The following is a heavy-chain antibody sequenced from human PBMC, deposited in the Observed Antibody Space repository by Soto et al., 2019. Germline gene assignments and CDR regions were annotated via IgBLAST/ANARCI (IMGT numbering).Heavy chain of an antibody. CDR2: IIPIFGTA. Sequence: SVKVSCKASGGTFRKYAMSWVRQAPGQGLEWMGGIIPIFGTADVAQTFQGRVTIIADESKRTAHMELRSLRSEDTAVYYCATHPSNRDYDYYYGMDVWGQGTTVTVSS. CDR1: GGTFRKYA. CDR3: ATHPSNRDYDYYYGMDV. V-gene: IGHV1-69*13. J-gene: IGHJ6*02.